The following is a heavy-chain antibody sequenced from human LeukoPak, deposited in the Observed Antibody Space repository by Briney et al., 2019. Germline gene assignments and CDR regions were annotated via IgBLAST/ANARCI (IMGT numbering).Heavy chain of an antibody. Sequence: ASVKVSCKASGYTFTSYYVHWVRQAPGQGLEWMGIINPSGGSTSYAQKFQGRVTMTRDTSTSTVYMELSSLRSEDTAVYYCAIFGYSSSWYPFSVFDYWGQGTLVTVSS. J-gene: IGHJ4*02. V-gene: IGHV1-46*03. CDR1: GYTFTSYY. CDR3: AIFGYSSSWYPFSVFDY. CDR2: INPSGGST. D-gene: IGHD6-13*01.